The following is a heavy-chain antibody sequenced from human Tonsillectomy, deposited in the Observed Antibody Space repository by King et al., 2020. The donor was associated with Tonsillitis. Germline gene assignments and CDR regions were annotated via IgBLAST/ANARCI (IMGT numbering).Heavy chain of an antibody. CDR2: ISGSGGST. J-gene: IGHJ4*02. CDR3: AGDYDILTGGFY. V-gene: IGHV3-23*04. CDR1: GVTFSSYA. D-gene: IGHD3-9*01. Sequence: VQLVESGGGLVQPGGSLRLSCAASGVTFSSYAMSWVRQAPGKGLEWVSAISGSGGSTYYADSVKGRFTISRDNSKNTLYLQMNSLRAEDTAVYYCAGDYDILTGGFYWGQGTLVTVSS.